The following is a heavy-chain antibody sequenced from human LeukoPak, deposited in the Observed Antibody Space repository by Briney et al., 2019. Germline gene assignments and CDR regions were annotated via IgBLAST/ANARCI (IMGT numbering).Heavy chain of an antibody. CDR3: ARDRVGTGLYYYYGMDV. V-gene: IGHV1-18*01. Sequence: ASVKVSCKASGYTFTSYGISWVRQAPGQGLEWMGWISAYNGNTNYAQKLQGRVTMTTDTSTSTAYMELRSLRSDDTAVYYCARDRVGTGLYYYYGMDVWGQGTTVTVFS. D-gene: IGHD1-1*01. CDR1: GYTFTSYG. CDR2: ISAYNGNT. J-gene: IGHJ6*02.